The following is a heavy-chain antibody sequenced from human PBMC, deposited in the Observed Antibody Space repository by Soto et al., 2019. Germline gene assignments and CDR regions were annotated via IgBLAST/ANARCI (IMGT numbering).Heavy chain of an antibody. CDR1: GFTFSGYW. J-gene: IGHJ5*02. CDR2: IKQDGSEK. D-gene: IGHD2-15*01. Sequence: EVQLVESGGGLVQPGGSLRLSCAASGFTFSGYWMSWVRQAPGKGLEWVANIKQDGSEKYYVDSVKGRFTISRDNAKNSLYLQMYSLRAEDTAVYYCAVVPAAGGWFDPWGQGTLVTVSS. CDR3: AVVPAAGGWFDP. V-gene: IGHV3-7*01.